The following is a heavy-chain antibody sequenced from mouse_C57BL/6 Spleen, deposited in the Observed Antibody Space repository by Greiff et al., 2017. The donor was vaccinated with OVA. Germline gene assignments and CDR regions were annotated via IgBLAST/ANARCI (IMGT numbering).Heavy chain of an antibody. D-gene: IGHD2-4*01. J-gene: IGHJ2*01. CDR1: GFTFSSYA. CDR2: ISDGGSYT. Sequence: EVQLVESGGGLVKPGGSLKLSCAASGFTFSSYAMSWVRQTPEKRLEWVATISDGGSYTYYPDNVKGRFTISRDNAKNNLYLQMSHLKSEDTAMYYCASLYDYGYFDYWGQGTTLTVSS. V-gene: IGHV5-4*01. CDR3: ASLYDYGYFDY.